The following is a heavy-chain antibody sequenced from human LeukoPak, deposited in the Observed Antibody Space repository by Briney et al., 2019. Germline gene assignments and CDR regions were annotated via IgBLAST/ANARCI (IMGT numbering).Heavy chain of an antibody. V-gene: IGHV4-30-4*01. CDR2: IYYSGST. CDR3: ARGDILTFDAFDI. J-gene: IGHJ3*02. CDR1: GGSISSGDYY. D-gene: IGHD3-9*01. Sequence: SETLSLTCTVSGGSISSGDYYWSWIRQPPGKGLEWIGYIYYSGSTYYNPSLKSRVTISVDTSKNQFSLKLSSVTAADTAVYYCARGDILTFDAFDIWGQGTTVTVSS.